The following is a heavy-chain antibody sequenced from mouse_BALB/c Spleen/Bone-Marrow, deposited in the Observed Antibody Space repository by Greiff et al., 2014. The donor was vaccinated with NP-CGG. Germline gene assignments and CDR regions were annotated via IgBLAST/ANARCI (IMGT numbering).Heavy chain of an antibody. CDR3: ARQDYDWFAY. D-gene: IGHD2-4*01. CDR2: ISSGGSYT. V-gene: IGHV5-6*01. CDR1: GFTFSSYG. Sequence: EVQVVESGGDLVKPGGSLKLSYAASGFTFSSYGMSWVRQTPDKRLEWVATISSGGSYTYYPDSVKGRFTISRDNAKNTLYLQMSSLKSEDTAMYYCARQDYDWFAYWGQGTLVTVSA. J-gene: IGHJ3*01.